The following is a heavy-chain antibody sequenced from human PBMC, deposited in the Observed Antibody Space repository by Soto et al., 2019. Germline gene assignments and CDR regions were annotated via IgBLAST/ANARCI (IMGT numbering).Heavy chain of an antibody. Sequence: SVKVSRKASGGTFSSYAISWVRQAPGQGLEWMGGIIPIFGTANYAQKFQGRVTITADKSTSTAYMELSSLRSEDTAMYYCARSYNWNYVNFDYWGQGTMVTVSS. CDR2: IIPIFGTA. V-gene: IGHV1-69*06. D-gene: IGHD1-7*01. CDR1: GGTFSSYA. CDR3: ARSYNWNYVNFDY. J-gene: IGHJ4*02.